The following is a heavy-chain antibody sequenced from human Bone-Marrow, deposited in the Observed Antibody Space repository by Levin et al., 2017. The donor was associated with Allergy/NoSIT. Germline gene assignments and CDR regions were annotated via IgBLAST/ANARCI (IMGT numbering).Heavy chain of an antibody. J-gene: IGHJ4*02. CDR2: IKDMSAGGTR. Sequence: GGSLRLSCAASGFTFSTPWMNWVRQAPGKGLEWVGRIKDMSAGGTRDYAAPVIGRFTISRDDSESTLYLQMNNVKTEDTAVYYCVTDVGGRVFWGQGTLVTVSS. D-gene: IGHD3-10*01. V-gene: IGHV3-15*07. CDR3: VTDVGGRVF. CDR1: GFTFSTPW.